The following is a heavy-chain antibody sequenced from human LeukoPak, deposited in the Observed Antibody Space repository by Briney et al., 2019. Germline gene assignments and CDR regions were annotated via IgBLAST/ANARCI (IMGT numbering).Heavy chain of an antibody. V-gene: IGHV3-73*01. CDR2: IRSKANSYAT. Sequence: PGGALRLSCAESGVTISGAAGHRVDQGGGRGLERVSRIRSKANSYATAYAASVKGRFTISRDDSKNTAYLQMNSLKTEDTAVYYCTRHLAAPDSDYWGQGTLVTVSS. CDR1: GVTISGAA. D-gene: IGHD6-6*01. J-gene: IGHJ4*02. CDR3: TRHLAAPDSDY.